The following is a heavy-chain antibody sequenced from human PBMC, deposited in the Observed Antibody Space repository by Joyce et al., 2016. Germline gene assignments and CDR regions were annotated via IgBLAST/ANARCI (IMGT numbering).Heavy chain of an antibody. V-gene: IGHV4-34*12. CDR1: GGSFSVYY. Sequence: QVQLQQWGAGLLKPSETLSLTCAVYGGSFSVYYWTWIRQSPGKGLEWIGEIIHSGSTNYNPSLESRVTISVDMSKNPFSLRLSSVTAADTAVYYCARGAYYFDSGDYYFYWSQGTLVTVSS. D-gene: IGHD3-22*01. J-gene: IGHJ4*02. CDR3: ARGAYYFDSGDYYFY. CDR2: IIHSGST.